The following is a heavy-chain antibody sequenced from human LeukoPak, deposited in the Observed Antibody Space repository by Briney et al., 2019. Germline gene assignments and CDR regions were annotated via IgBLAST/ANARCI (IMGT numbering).Heavy chain of an antibody. V-gene: IGHV4-59*01. CDR2: IYYSGST. D-gene: IGHD1-1*01. Sequence: SETLSLTCTVSGGSISSYYWSWIRQPPGKGLEWIGYIYYSGSTNYNPSLKSRVTISVDTSKNQFSLKPSSVTAADTAVYYCAGTTTARPFDPWGQGTLVTVSS. J-gene: IGHJ5*02. CDR1: GGSISSYY. CDR3: AGTTTARPFDP.